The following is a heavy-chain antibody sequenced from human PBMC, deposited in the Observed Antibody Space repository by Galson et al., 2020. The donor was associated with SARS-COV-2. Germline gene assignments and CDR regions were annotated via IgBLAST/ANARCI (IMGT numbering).Heavy chain of an antibody. CDR2: ISGSGGST. V-gene: IGHV3-23*01. J-gene: IGHJ4*02. CDR3: AKDLSARSYYYDSSGYQGGWDY. CDR1: GFTFSSYA. Sequence: GESLKISCAASGFTFSSYAMSWVRQAPGKGLEWVSAISGSGGSTYYADSVKGRFTISRDNSKNTLYLQMNSLRAEDTAVYYCAKDLSARSYYYDSSGYQGGWDYWGQGTLVTGSS. D-gene: IGHD3-22*01.